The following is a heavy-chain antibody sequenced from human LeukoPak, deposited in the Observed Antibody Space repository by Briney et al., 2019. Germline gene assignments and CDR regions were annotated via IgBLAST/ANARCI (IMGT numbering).Heavy chain of an antibody. Sequence: SETLSLTCAVYGGSFSGYYWSWIRQPPGKGLEWIGYIHYSGGTNHNPSLKSRVTISVDTSKNQFSLKLSSVTAADTAVYYCARVTDSRGYHYSDDAFDIWGQGTMVTVSS. V-gene: IGHV4-59*01. J-gene: IGHJ3*02. CDR1: GGSFSGYY. D-gene: IGHD3-22*01. CDR2: IHYSGGT. CDR3: ARVTDSRGYHYSDDAFDI.